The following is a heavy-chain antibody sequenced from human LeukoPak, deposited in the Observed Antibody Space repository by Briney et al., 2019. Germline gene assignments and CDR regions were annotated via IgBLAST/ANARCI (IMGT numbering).Heavy chain of an antibody. CDR1: GYTFTSYY. Sequence: GASVKVSCKASGYTFTSYYMHWVRQAPGQGLEWMGIINPSGGSTSYAQKFQGRVTMTEDTSTDTAYMELSSLRSEDTAVYYCATWVNWNDVLGFDYWGQGTLVTVSS. CDR3: ATWVNWNDVLGFDY. V-gene: IGHV1-46*01. CDR2: INPSGGST. D-gene: IGHD1-1*01. J-gene: IGHJ4*02.